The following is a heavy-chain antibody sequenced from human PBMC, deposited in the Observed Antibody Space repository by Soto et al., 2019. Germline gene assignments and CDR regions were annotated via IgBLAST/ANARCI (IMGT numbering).Heavy chain of an antibody. CDR3: AHVTITYGGVGGIDAFDM. V-gene: IGHV2-5*02. Sequence: QITLKESGPTLVNPTQTLTLTCTFSGFSLSTGTVGVGWVRQPPGKALEWLAVIYWDDDKRYSPSLRTRLTLTKDTSKNQVLLTMTSMDPMDTGTYHCAHVTITYGGVGGIDAFDMWGQGTVVTVSS. J-gene: IGHJ3*02. CDR1: GFSLSTGTVG. CDR2: IYWDDDK. D-gene: IGHD3-16*01.